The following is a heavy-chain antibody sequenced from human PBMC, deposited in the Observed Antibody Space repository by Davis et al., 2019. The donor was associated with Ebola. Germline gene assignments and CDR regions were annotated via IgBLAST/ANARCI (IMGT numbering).Heavy chain of an antibody. CDR1: IGSSSAYY. CDR2: INHIGST. D-gene: IGHD3-10*01. J-gene: IGHJ6*02. Sequence: SETLSLTCTVYIGSSSAYYWSWTRQPPGKGLEWIGEINHIGSTSYSPSPQSRVAISIDTSTKQFSLMLTSVTAADTGVYYCARWLYFGSGPQNSYGMDLWGHGTTVTVSS. V-gene: IGHV4-34*01. CDR3: ARWLYFGSGPQNSYGMDL.